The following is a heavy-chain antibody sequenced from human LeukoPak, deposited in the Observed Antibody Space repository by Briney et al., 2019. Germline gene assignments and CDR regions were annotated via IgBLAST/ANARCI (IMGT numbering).Heavy chain of an antibody. CDR3: ARGTLTAPRSAFDV. J-gene: IGHJ3*01. CDR2: INPDSGGT. Sequence: GASVKVSCRPSGYTLTGYYMSWVRQAPGQGLEWMGWINPDSGGTHYAQNFQGWVTMTRDTSISTAYMELSRLRSDDTAVYYCARGTLTAPRSAFDVWGQGTMVTVSS. CDR1: GYTLTGYY. D-gene: IGHD1-14*01. V-gene: IGHV1-2*04.